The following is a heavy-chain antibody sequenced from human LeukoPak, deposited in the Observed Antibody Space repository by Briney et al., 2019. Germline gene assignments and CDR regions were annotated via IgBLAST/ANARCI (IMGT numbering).Heavy chain of an antibody. J-gene: IGHJ4*02. CDR3: ANPPTVTSFPY. CDR2: INGRGGST. CDR1: GFTFSNYA. Sequence: GGSLRLSCAASGFTFSNYAMSWVRQAPGKGLEWVSSINGRGGSTYYADSVKGRFTISRDNSKNTLYLQMNSLRAEGTAIYYCANPPTVTSFPYWGQGTLVTASS. D-gene: IGHD4-11*01. V-gene: IGHV3-23*01.